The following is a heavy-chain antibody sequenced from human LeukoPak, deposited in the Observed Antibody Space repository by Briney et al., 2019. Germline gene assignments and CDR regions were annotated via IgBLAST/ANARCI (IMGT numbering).Heavy chain of an antibody. CDR2: IKADGSEI. CDR1: GFTFSGYW. CDR3: ARHLAGDSLYRHFDY. J-gene: IGHJ4*02. Sequence: PGGSLRLSCAASGFTFSGYWMDWVRQAPGKGLEWVANIKADGSEIYYVDSVKGRFTISRDNAKNSVFLQMSSLRGDDTAIYYCARHLAGDSLYRHFDYWGQGTLVTVSS. D-gene: IGHD5/OR15-5a*01. V-gene: IGHV3-7*04.